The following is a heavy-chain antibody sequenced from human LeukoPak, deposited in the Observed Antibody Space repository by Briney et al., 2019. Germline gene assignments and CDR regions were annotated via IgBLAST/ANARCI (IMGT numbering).Heavy chain of an antibody. CDR3: ARSLGGDTRGRLDY. CDR2: IIPIFGTA. CDR1: GGTFSRYA. Sequence: SVKVTCKASGGTFSRYAISWVRQAPGQGLEWMGGIIPIFGTANYAQKFQGRVTITADESTSTAYMEMSSLRSEDTAVYYCARSLGGDTRGRLDYWGQGTLVTVSS. J-gene: IGHJ4*02. V-gene: IGHV1-69*13. D-gene: IGHD3-16*01.